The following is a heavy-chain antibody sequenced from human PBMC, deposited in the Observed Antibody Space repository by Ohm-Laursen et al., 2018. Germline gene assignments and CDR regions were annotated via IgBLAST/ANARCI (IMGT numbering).Heavy chain of an antibody. CDR1: GFPFSGYS. D-gene: IGHD5-12*01. V-gene: IGHV3-21*05. CDR3: ATRYSGYGRD. J-gene: IGHJ4*02. Sequence: SLRLSCAAPGFPFSGYSMNWVRQAPGKGLEWISYISHASSHIYYADSVKGRFTISRDNAKNSLYLQMNSLRAEDMAVYYCATRYSGYGRDWGQGTLVTVSS. CDR2: ISHASSHI.